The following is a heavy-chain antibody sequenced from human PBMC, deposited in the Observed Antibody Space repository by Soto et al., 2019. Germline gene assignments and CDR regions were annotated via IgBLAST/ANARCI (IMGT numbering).Heavy chain of an antibody. D-gene: IGHD6-19*01. V-gene: IGHV1-2*02. CDR3: ARMYTSGWNYFDY. Sequence: VSCKASGYTFTGYYLHWVRQAPGQGLEWMGWINPNSGGTNYAQKFQGRVTMTRDTSISTAYMELSRLSSDDTADYYCARMYTSGWNYFDYWGQGTQVTVSS. CDR1: GYTFTGYY. CDR2: INPNSGGT. J-gene: IGHJ4*02.